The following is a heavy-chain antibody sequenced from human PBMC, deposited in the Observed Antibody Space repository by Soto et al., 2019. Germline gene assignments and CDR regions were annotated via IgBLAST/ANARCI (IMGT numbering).Heavy chain of an antibody. CDR1: GFTFISYS. D-gene: IGHD3-3*01. J-gene: IGHJ6*02. CDR2: ISSSSSTI. Sequence: GGSLRLSCAASGFTFISYSMNWVRQAPGKGLEWVSYISSSSSTIYYADSVKGRFTISRDNAKNSLYLQMNSLRDEDTAVYYCARVPRNDFWSGYDYYYYGMDVWGQGTTVTVSS. V-gene: IGHV3-48*02. CDR3: ARVPRNDFWSGYDYYYYGMDV.